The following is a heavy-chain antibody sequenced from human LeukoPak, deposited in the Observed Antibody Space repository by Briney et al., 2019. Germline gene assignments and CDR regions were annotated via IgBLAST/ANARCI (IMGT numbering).Heavy chain of an antibody. CDR3: ARQRGDSGSINWFDP. Sequence: GASLQISGKSSGYYFSVYWIAWVRQLAGKGLEWMGAIYPSDSDTKYSPSFQGQVTISFDKSLTPAYLHWSSLKALDSAMYYCARQRGDSGSINWFDPWGQGTLVTVSS. D-gene: IGHD3-10*01. CDR2: IYPSDSDT. CDR1: GYYFSVYW. J-gene: IGHJ5*02. V-gene: IGHV5-51*01.